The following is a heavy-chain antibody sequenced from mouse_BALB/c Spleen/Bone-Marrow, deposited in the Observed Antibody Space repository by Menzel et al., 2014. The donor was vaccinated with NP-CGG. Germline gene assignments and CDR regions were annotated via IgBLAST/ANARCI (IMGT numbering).Heavy chain of an antibody. CDR1: GFTFSSYA. D-gene: IGHD2-12*01. CDR2: ISSGGSYT. CDR3: ARLRTTEAMDY. V-gene: IGHV5-9-1*01. J-gene: IGHJ4*01. Sequence: EVMLVESGGGLVKPGGSLKFSCAASGFTFSSYAMSWVRQTPEKRLEWVATISSGGSYTYYPDSVKGRFTISRDNAKNTLYLQMSSLRSEDTAMYYCARLRTTEAMDYWGQGTSVTVSS.